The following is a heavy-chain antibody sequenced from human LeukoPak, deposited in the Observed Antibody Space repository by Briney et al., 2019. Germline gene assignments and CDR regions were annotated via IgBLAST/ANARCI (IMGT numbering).Heavy chain of an antibody. D-gene: IGHD2-21*02. J-gene: IGHJ4*02. CDR2: ISSSSSYT. Sequence: GGSLRLSCAASGFTFSDYYMSWIRQAPGKGLEWVSYISSSSSYTNYADSVKGQFTISRDNSRNRLYLQMNTLTVGDTAIYYCARRLLTGGVTDFFDFWGQGALVTVSS. CDR1: GFTFSDYY. CDR3: ARRLLTGGVTDFFDF. V-gene: IGHV3-11*03.